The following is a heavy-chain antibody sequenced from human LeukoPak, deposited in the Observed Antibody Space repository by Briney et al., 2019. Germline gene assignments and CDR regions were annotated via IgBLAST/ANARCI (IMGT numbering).Heavy chain of an antibody. D-gene: IGHD2-15*01. V-gene: IGHV4-30-2*01. CDR3: ARGYCSGSTCYLAFDI. CDR2: IYPSGNT. Sequence: SQTLSLTCAVSGGSFSSDGYSWNWIRQPPGKGLEWIGYIYPSGNTYYNPSLKSRVTISIDRSKNQFSLNLSSVTAADTAVYYCARGYCSGSTCYLAFDIWGQGTMVTVSS. CDR1: GGSFSSDGYS. J-gene: IGHJ3*02.